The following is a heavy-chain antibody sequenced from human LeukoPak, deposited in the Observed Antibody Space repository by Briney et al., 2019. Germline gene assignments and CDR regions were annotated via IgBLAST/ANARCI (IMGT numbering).Heavy chain of an antibody. J-gene: IGHJ4*02. CDR3: AKGLHGPLWFGGNDY. V-gene: IGHV3-23*01. D-gene: IGHD3-10*01. CDR1: GFTFSSYA. CDR2: ISGSGGST. Sequence: GGSLRLSCAASGFTFSSYAMSWVRQAPGKGLEWVSAISGSGGSTYYADSVKGRFTVSRDNSKNTLYLQMNSLRAEDTAVYYCAKGLHGPLWFGGNDYWGQGTPVTVSS.